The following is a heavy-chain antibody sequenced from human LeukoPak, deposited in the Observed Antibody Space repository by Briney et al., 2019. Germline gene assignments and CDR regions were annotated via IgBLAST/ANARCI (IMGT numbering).Heavy chain of an antibody. CDR1: GFTFSTYP. J-gene: IGHJ4*02. CDR2: ISDSGVNT. D-gene: IGHD3-16*01. V-gene: IGHV3-23*01. Sequence: GGSLRLSCAASGFTFSTYPMIWVRQAPGKGLEWVSTISDSGVNTYYADSVKGRFTISRDNSKNTLYLQMNSLRAEDTAIYYCAKGLRGNGGFDYWGQGTLVTVSS. CDR3: AKGLRGNGGFDY.